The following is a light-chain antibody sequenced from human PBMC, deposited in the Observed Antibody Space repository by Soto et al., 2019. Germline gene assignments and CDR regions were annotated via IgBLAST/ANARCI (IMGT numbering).Light chain of an antibody. CDR1: TSDIGASNF. CDR3: ISYKTDATFV. CDR2: EAT. V-gene: IGLV2-14*01. J-gene: IGLJ1*01. Sequence: QSALTQPPSVSGSPGQSITVSCTGTTSDIGASNFVSWYQHLPGRAPKVIIFEATNRPSGVSDRFSGSKAGITASLTISGLQADDEAEYFCISYKTDATFVFGTGTKVTVL.